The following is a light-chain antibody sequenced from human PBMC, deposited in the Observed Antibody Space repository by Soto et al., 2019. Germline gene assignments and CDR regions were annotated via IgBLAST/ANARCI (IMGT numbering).Light chain of an antibody. Sequence: DIQMTQSPSSLSASVGDRVTITCRASQSITNYLNWYQQKPGKAPKLLIYDASSLQSGVPSMFTGSGYGTDFTLTISTLPPEDFATYYCQQSYTPLITFGQGTRLEIK. CDR1: QSITNY. CDR2: DAS. J-gene: IGKJ5*01. V-gene: IGKV1-39*01. CDR3: QQSYTPLIT.